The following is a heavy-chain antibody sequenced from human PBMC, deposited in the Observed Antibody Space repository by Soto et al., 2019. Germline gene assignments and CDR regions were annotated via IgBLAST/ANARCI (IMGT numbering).Heavy chain of an antibody. CDR3: ARAGGYDFWGGYYTTDYYGMDV. D-gene: IGHD3-3*01. J-gene: IGHJ6*02. CDR2: ISAYNGKT. CDR1: GYTFTSYG. Sequence: QVQLVQSGAEVKKPGASVKVSCKASGYTFTSYGISWVRQAPGQGLEWMGWISAYNGKTNYARKLQGRVTMTTDTSTSTVYMELRSLRSDDTAVYYCARAGGYDFWGGYYTTDYYGMDVWGQGTTVTVSS. V-gene: IGHV1-18*04.